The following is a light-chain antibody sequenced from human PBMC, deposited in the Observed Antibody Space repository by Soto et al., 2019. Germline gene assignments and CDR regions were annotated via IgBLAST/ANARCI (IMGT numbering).Light chain of an antibody. J-gene: IGKJ1*01. CDR2: AAS. CDR1: QGIRND. Sequence: AIQMTQSPSSLSASVGDRVTITCRASQGIRNDLGWYQQKPGKAPKLLIYAASSLQSGVPSRFSGSGSGTDLTLTISSLQPEDVATYYWIQDYNSLRTFGQGTKVEIK. CDR3: IQDYNSLRT. V-gene: IGKV1-6*01.